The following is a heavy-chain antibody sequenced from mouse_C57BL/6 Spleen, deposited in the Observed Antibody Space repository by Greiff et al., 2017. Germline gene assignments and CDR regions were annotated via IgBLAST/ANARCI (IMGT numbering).Heavy chain of an antibody. CDR2: IYPRSGNT. CDR1: GYTFTSYG. V-gene: IGHV1-81*01. Sequence: QVQLQQSGAELARPGASVKLSCKASGYTFTSYGISWVKQRTGQGLEWIGEIYPRSGNTYYNEKFKGKATLTADKSSSTAYMELRSLTSEDSAVYFCARGDYDGYPWYFDVWGTGTTVTVSS. D-gene: IGHD2-3*01. CDR3: ARGDYDGYPWYFDV. J-gene: IGHJ1*03.